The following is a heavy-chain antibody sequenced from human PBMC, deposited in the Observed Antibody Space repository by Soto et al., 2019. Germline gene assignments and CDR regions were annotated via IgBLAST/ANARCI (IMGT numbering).Heavy chain of an antibody. CDR3: ASSVAKYYYYGMDG. D-gene: IGHD5-12*01. Sequence: QVQLVQSGAEVKKPGSSVKVSCKASGGTFSSYAISWVRQAPGQGLEWMGGIIPIFGTANYAQKFKGRVNITADESTSTAYMELSSLRSEDTAVYYCASSVAKYYYYGMDGWGQGTTVTVSS. J-gene: IGHJ6*02. CDR2: IIPIFGTA. V-gene: IGHV1-69*12. CDR1: GGTFSSYA.